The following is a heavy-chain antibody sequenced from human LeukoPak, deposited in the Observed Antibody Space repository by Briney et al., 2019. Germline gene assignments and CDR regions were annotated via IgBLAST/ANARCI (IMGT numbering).Heavy chain of an antibody. V-gene: IGHV4-30-2*01. J-gene: IGHJ3*02. D-gene: IGHD4-17*01. CDR1: GGSISSGGYS. Sequence: PSQTLSLTCAVSGGSISSGGYSWSWIRQPPGKGLEWIGYIYHSGSTYYNPSLKSRVTISVDRSKNQFSLKLSSVTVADTAVYYCARGDGDYGDAFDIWGQGTMVTVSS. CDR2: IYHSGST. CDR3: ARGDGDYGDAFDI.